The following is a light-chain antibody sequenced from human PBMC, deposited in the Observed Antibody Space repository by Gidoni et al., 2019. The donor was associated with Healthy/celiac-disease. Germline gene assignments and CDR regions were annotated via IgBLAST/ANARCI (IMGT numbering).Light chain of an antibody. CDR3: QQYGSSPPGIT. CDR1: QSVSSSY. CDR2: GAS. J-gene: IGKJ5*01. V-gene: IGKV3-20*01. Sequence: EIGVTTSPGPLSLSPRERATLACRASQSVSSSYLAWYQQKPGQAPRLLIYGASSRATGIPDRFSGSGSGTAFTLTISRLEPEDFSVYYCQQYGSSPPGITFGQGTRLEIK.